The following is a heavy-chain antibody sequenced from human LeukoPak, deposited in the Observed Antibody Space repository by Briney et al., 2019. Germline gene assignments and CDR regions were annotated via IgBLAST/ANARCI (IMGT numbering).Heavy chain of an antibody. V-gene: IGHV3-23*01. D-gene: IGHD6-19*01. CDR2: ISGSGGST. CDR1: GFTFSSYA. J-gene: IGHJ4*02. CDR3: ATSNAVAGTLDFDY. Sequence: GGSLRLSCAASGFTFSSYAMSWLRQAPGKGLEWVSAISGSGGSTYYADSVKGRFTISRDSSKNTLYLQMNSLRAEDTAVYYCATSNAVAGTLDFDYWGQGTLVTVSS.